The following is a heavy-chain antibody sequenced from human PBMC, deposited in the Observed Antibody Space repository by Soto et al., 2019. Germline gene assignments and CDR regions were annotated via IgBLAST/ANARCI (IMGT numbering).Heavy chain of an antibody. CDR1: GGTFSSYT. J-gene: IGHJ4*02. CDR2: IIPILGIA. V-gene: IGHV1-69*02. CDR3: ARPDSPGDH. D-gene: IGHD3-22*01. Sequence: QVQLVQSGAEVKKPGSSVKVSCKASGGTFSSYTISWVRQAPGQGLEWMGRIIPILGIANYAQKFQGRVTITADKSTSTDDMELSSLRSEDTAVYYCARPDSPGDHWGQGSLVTVSS.